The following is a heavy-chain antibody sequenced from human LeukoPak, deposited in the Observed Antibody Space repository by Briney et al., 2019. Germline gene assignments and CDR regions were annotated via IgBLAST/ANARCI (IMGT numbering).Heavy chain of an antibody. J-gene: IGHJ4*02. Sequence: ASVKVSCKASGYTFTTYGVSWVRQAPGQGLERMAWISGDNGDTNYALKFRGRVTMTTDTSTSTAYMELRSLTSDDTAVYYCAREGGDDIDFWGQGTLVTVSS. CDR3: AREGGDDIDF. CDR1: GYTFTTYG. D-gene: IGHD3-16*01. V-gene: IGHV1-18*01. CDR2: ISGDNGDT.